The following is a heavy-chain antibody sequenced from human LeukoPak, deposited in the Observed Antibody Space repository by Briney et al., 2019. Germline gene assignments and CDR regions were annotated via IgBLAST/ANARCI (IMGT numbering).Heavy chain of an antibody. V-gene: IGHV3-21*01. CDR1: GSTFSDYG. CDR3: ARGMYYFDY. CDR2: ISRSSSYI. Sequence: KPGGSLRLSCAASGSTFSDYGMNWVRQAPGKGLEWVSSISRSSSYIYYVDSVKGRFTISRDNAKNSLYLQMNSLRAEDTAVYYCARGMYYFDYWGQGTLVTVSS. D-gene: IGHD2-8*01. J-gene: IGHJ4*02.